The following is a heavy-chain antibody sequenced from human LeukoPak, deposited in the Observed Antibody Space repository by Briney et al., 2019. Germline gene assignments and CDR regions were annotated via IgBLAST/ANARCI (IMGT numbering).Heavy chain of an antibody. CDR2: ISGSGGST. D-gene: IGHD3-9*01. J-gene: IGHJ4*02. V-gene: IGHV3-23*01. Sequence: GGSLRLSCAASGFTFSSYAMSWVRQAPGKGLEWVSAISGSGGSTYYADPVKGRFTISRDNSKNTLYMQMNSLRAEDTAVYYCAAKEFVRYFDWLPRLLFDYWGQGTLVTVSS. CDR3: AAKEFVRYFDWLPRLLFDY. CDR1: GFTFSSYA.